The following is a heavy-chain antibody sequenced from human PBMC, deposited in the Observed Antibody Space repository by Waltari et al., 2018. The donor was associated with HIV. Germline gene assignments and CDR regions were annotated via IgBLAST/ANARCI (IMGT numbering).Heavy chain of an antibody. Sequence: EVQLVESGGGLVQPGGSLRLSCAASGFTFSSYSMNWVRQAPGKGLEWVSYISSSSTLYYAESVKGRFTISRDNAKNSLYLQMNSLRAEDTAVYYCARDIGYDSSGYYSPHFDYWGQGTLVTVSS. CDR2: ISSSSTL. D-gene: IGHD3-22*01. J-gene: IGHJ4*02. CDR1: GFTFSSYS. V-gene: IGHV3-48*01. CDR3: ARDIGYDSSGYYSPHFDY.